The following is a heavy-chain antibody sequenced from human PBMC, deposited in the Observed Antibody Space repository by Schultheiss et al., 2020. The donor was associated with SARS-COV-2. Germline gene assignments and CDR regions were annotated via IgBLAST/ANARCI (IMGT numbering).Heavy chain of an antibody. CDR3: AKLRGAVKYYFDY. D-gene: IGHD3-10*01. V-gene: IGHV3-23*01. CDR2: ISGSGCST. Sequence: GGSLRLSCAASGYTFSSYAMSWVRQAPGKGLEWVSAISGSGCSTYYADSVKDRFTISRDNSKNTLYLQMNSLRAEDTAVYYCAKLRGAVKYYFDYWGQGTLVTVSS. J-gene: IGHJ4*02. CDR1: GYTFSSYA.